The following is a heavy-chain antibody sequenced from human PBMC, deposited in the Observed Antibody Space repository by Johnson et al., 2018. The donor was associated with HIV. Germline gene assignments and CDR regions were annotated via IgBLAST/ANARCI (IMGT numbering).Heavy chain of an antibody. D-gene: IGHD4-17*01. CDR1: GFTFSSYA. CDR3: ARVRPNPTVTTRGAAFDI. V-gene: IGHV3-30-3*01. J-gene: IGHJ3*02. CDR2: IPYDGSNK. Sequence: QVKLVESGGGLVQPGGSLRLSCAASGFTFSSYAMHWVRQAPGKGLEWVAGIPYDGSNKYYADSVKGRFTISRDNSKNTLYLQMNSLRAKDTAVYYCARVRPNPTVTTRGAAFDIWGQGTMVTVSS.